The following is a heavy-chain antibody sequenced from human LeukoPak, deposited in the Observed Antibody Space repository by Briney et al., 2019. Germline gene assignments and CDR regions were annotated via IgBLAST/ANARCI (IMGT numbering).Heavy chain of an antibody. CDR1: GFTFSNYG. V-gene: IGHV3-21*06. CDR3: ARGRSITLLRGVAMSDGFDI. Sequence: GGSLRLSCAASGFTFSNYGMNWVRQAPGKGLEWVSFIDTSGSYIYYGDSVKGRFTISRDNAKNLLFLQMNGLRAEDTALYYCARGRSITLLRGVAMSDGFDIWGQGAMVAVSS. CDR2: IDTSGSYI. J-gene: IGHJ3*02. D-gene: IGHD3-10*01.